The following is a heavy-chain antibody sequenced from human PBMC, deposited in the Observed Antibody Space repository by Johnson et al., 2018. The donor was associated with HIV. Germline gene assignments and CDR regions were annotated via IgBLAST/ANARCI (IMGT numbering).Heavy chain of an antibody. V-gene: IGHV3-30*04. D-gene: IGHD6-13*01. CDR2: MSYDGSNK. CDR1: GFTFSSYA. J-gene: IGHJ3*01. Sequence: QVQLVESGGGVVQPGRSLRLSCAASGFTFSSYAMNWVRQAPGKGLEWVALMSYDGSNKFYADSLKGRFTVSRDISKNTLYLQINGLSAEDTAVYYCARDRRVAAITYAFDFWGQGIMVTISS. CDR3: ARDRRVAAITYAFDF.